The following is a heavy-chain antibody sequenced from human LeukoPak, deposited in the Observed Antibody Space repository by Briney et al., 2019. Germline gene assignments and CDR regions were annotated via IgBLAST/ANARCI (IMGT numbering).Heavy chain of an antibody. D-gene: IGHD6-19*01. J-gene: IGHJ4*02. CDR2: IYYSGST. CDR1: GGSISSGGYY. CDR3: ARGPRYSSGWYGDY. Sequence: PSQTLSLTCTVSGGSISSGGYYWSWIRLHPGKGLEWIGYIYYSGSTYYNPSLKSRVTISVDTSKNQFSLKLSSVTAADTAVYYCARGPRYSSGWYGDYWGQGTLVTVSS. V-gene: IGHV4-31*03.